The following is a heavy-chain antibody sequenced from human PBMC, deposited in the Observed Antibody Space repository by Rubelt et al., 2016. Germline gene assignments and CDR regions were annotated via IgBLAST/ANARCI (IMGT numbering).Heavy chain of an antibody. Sequence: QVQLRQWGAGLLKPSETLSLTCAVYDGSFSAYYWSWIRQPPGKGLEWIGSVSYSGSTYYNPSLKSRVTVSSDTSKNHFSLGVRSVTAADTAVYYCTRERGQLLIDYWGQGTQVTVSS. CDR2: VSYSGST. J-gene: IGHJ4*02. V-gene: IGHV4-34*02. CDR1: DGSFSAYY. D-gene: IGHD1-1*01. CDR3: TRERGQLLIDY.